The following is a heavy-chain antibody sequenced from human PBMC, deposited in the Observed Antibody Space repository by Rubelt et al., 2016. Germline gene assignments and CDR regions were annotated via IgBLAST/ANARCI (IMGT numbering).Heavy chain of an antibody. CDR1: GFTFSRYA. V-gene: IGHV3-23*01. Sequence: SRGGLVQPGGSLRVSCAASGFTFSRYAMNWVRQAPGKGLEWVAAISGSGGSTFYADSVKGRFTISRDNSKNTLYLQMNSLRAEDSAVYYCARIREAGYSTFDSWGQGTLVTVSS. J-gene: IGHJ4*02. CDR3: ARIREAGYSTFDS. CDR2: ISGSGGST. D-gene: IGHD1-26*01.